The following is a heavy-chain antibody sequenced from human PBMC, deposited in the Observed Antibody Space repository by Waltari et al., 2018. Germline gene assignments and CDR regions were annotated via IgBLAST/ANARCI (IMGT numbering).Heavy chain of an antibody. CDR1: GFTFSSSS. D-gene: IGHD6-25*01. J-gene: IGHJ4*02. CDR3: VKQRVRASPIFDY. V-gene: IGHV3-23*04. CDR2: ISVGGGTT. Sequence: EVQLVESGGGLVQPGGSLKLSCATSGFTFSSSSMTWVRKAPGMGLEWVSDISVGGGTTYYADSVKGRFTISRDNSKNILYLQMNSLRAEDTAFYYCVKQRVRASPIFDYWGLGTLVTVSS.